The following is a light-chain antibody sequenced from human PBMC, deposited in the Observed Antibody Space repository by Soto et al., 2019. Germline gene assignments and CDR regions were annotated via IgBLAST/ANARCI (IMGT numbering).Light chain of an antibody. CDR1: QSMSSY. Sequence: DIQMTQSPSSLSASVGDRVTITCRTSQSMSSYLNWYQQKPGKAPKLLIYAASSLQSGVPSRFSGSGSGKDFTLTISSLRPEDFATYYCQQSYSTPWTFGQGTKVEIK. J-gene: IGKJ1*01. V-gene: IGKV1-39*01. CDR3: QQSYSTPWT. CDR2: AAS.